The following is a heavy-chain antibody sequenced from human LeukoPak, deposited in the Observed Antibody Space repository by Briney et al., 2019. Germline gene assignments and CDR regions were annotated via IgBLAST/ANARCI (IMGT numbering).Heavy chain of an antibody. CDR2: IYHSGST. CDR1: AYSISSGYY. Sequence: SETLSLTCAVSAYSISSGYYWGWIRQPPGKGLEWIGSIYHSGSTYYNPSLKSRVTISVDTSKNQFSLKLSSVTAADTAVYYCARGPSTHYYGSGNYSYFDYWGQGTLVTVSS. CDR3: ARGPSTHYYGSGNYSYFDY. V-gene: IGHV4-38-2*01. J-gene: IGHJ4*02. D-gene: IGHD3-10*01.